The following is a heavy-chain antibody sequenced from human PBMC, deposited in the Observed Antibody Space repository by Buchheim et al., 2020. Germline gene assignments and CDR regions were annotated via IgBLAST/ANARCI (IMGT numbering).Heavy chain of an antibody. CDR1: GGSFSGYY. D-gene: IGHD3-22*01. CDR2: INHSGST. CDR3: ARCGTFFYYDSSGYLGWFDP. V-gene: IGHV4-34*01. J-gene: IGHJ5*02. Sequence: QVQLQQWGAGLLKPSETLSLTCAVYGGSFSGYYWSWIRQPPGKGLEWIGEINHSGSTNYNPSLKSRVTISVDTYKNQFSLKLSSVTAADTAVYYCARCGTFFYYDSSGYLGWFDPWGQGTL.